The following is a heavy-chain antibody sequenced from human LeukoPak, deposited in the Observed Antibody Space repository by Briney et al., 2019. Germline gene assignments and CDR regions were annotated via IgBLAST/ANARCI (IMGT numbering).Heavy chain of an antibody. CDR2: IYYNGRT. D-gene: IGHD3-10*01. CDR3: ARDLGVTDLWYFDL. Sequence: SETLSLTCVVSGDSISRYYWSWIRQPPGKGLEWIGNIYYNGRTNYNPSLKSRVTMSLDTSKKHFSLNLKSVTAADTAVYYCARDLGVTDLWYFDLWGRGTLVTVSS. J-gene: IGHJ2*01. CDR1: GDSISRYY. V-gene: IGHV4-59*01.